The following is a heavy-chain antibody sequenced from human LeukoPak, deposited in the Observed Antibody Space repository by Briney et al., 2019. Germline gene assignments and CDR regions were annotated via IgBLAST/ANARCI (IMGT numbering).Heavy chain of an antibody. V-gene: IGHV4-39*07. Sequence: PSQTLSLTCTVSGGSISSGGYYWSWIRQPPGKGLEWIGSIYYSGSTYYNPSLKSRVTISVDTSKNQFSLKLSSVTAADTAVYYCARSWVVPAAIIGPYFDYWGQGTLVTVSS. J-gene: IGHJ4*02. CDR2: IYYSGST. CDR1: GGSISSGGYY. CDR3: ARSWVVPAAIIGPYFDY. D-gene: IGHD2-2*01.